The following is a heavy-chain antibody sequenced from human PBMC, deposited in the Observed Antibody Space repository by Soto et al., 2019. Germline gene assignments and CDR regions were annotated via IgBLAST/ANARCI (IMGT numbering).Heavy chain of an antibody. CDR3: GRCRTASYAMDV. CDR1: GYSFTSYG. CDR2: ISPYNGRT. V-gene: IGHV1-18*01. Sequence: ASVKVSCKASGYSFTSYGIGWVRQVPGQGPEWMGWISPYNGRTNYAQSVKGRVVMTTDISTNTVYLELRSLRSDDSAIYYCGRCRTASYAMDVWAKGPRSP. J-gene: IGHJ6*02. D-gene: IGHD2-2*01.